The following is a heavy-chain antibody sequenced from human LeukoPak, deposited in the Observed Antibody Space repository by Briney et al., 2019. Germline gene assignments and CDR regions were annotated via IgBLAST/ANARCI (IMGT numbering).Heavy chain of an antibody. CDR1: GFTFSSYG. CDR2: IWNDGSNK. Sequence: PGGSLRLSCAASGFTFSSYGMHWVRQAPGKGLEWVAVIWNDGSNKYYADSVKGRFTISRDNSKNTLYLQMNSLRAEDTAVYYCARGLVNYYGSGSYYDYFDYWGQGTLVTVSS. J-gene: IGHJ4*02. CDR3: ARGLVNYYGSGSYYDYFDY. V-gene: IGHV3-33*08. D-gene: IGHD3-10*01.